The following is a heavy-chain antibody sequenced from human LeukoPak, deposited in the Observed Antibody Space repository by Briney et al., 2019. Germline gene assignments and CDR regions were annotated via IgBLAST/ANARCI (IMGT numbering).Heavy chain of an antibody. CDR2: INHSGST. CDR1: GGSFSGYY. Sequence: KSSETLSLTCAVYGGSFSGYYWSWIRQPPGKGLEWIGEINHSGSTNYNPSLKSRVTISVDTSKNQFSLKLSSVTAADTAVYYCASLGGQLPSYNWFDPWGQGTLVTVS. CDR3: ASLGGQLPSYNWFDP. J-gene: IGHJ5*02. D-gene: IGHD2-2*01. V-gene: IGHV4-34*01.